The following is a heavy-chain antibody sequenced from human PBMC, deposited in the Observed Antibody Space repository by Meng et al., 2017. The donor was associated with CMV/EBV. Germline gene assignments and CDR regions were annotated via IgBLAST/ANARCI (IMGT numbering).Heavy chain of an antibody. Sequence: GEPLKISRAASGFTVSSSYMNWVRQAPGKGPEWVSIIYASGTAYYADSVKGRFTISSHNLKNTLYLQMDSLRAEDTAVYYCARYRGEPMYYFDYWGQGTLVTVSS. V-gene: IGHV3-53*01. D-gene: IGHD3-16*01. CDR1: GFTVSSSY. CDR2: IYASGTA. J-gene: IGHJ4*02. CDR3: ARYRGEPMYYFDY.